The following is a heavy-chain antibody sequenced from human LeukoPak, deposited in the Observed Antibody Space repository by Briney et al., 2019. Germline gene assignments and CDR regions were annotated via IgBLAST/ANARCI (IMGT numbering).Heavy chain of an antibody. CDR2: IYYSGST. D-gene: IGHD3-10*01. Sequence: PSETLSLTCTVSGGSISSHYWSWIRQPPGKGLEWIGYIYYSGSTNYNPSLKSRVTISVDTSKNQFSLKLSSVTAADTAVYYCARRLGGWFDPWGQGTLVTVSS. J-gene: IGHJ5*02. V-gene: IGHV4-59*11. CDR3: ARRLGGWFDP. CDR1: GGSISSHY.